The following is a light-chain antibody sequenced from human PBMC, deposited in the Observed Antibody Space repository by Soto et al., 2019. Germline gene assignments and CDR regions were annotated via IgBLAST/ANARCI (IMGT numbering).Light chain of an antibody. Sequence: EIVMTQSPASLSVSPGERATLSCRASQSVSSNLAWYQQKPGQAPRLLIYGASTRATGVPARFSGSGSGTESTLTISSLQSEDFAVYYCQHQGTFGQGTKLEIK. CDR1: QSVSSN. CDR3: QHQGT. J-gene: IGKJ2*01. CDR2: GAS. V-gene: IGKV3-15*01.